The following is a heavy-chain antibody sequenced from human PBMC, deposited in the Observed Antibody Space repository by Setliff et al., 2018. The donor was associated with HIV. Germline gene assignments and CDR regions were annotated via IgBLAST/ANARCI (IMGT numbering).Heavy chain of an antibody. CDR1: GASISNNNDY. CDR3: ARRYSYYMDV. Sequence: SETLSLTCSVSGASISNNNDYWGWIRQPPGKGLEWIGDISYSGSTYYNPSLKSRVTISVDTSKNQFSLKLSSVTAADTAVYYCARRYSYYMDVWGKGTTVTVSS. V-gene: IGHV4-39*01. CDR2: ISYSGST. J-gene: IGHJ6*03.